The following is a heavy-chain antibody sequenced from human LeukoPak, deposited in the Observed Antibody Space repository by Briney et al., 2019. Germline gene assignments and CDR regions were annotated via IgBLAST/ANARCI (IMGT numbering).Heavy chain of an antibody. CDR3: ARDARTRFDY. V-gene: IGHV3-53*01. D-gene: IGHD1-14*01. J-gene: IGHJ4*02. Sequence: GGSLRLSCAASGFTFSNAWMSWVRQAPGKGLEWVSVIYSGGSTYYADSVKGRFTISRDNSKNTLYLQMNSLRAEDTAVYYCARDARTRFDYWGQGTLVTVSS. CDR1: GFTFSNAW. CDR2: IYSGGST.